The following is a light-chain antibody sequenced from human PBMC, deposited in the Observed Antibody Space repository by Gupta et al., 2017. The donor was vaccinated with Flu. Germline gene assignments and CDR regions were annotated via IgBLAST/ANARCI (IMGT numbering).Light chain of an antibody. CDR1: QSISSY. CDR3: QQSYSNPLT. CDR2: AAS. V-gene: IGKV1-39*01. J-gene: IGKJ4*01. Sequence: DIQMTQSPSSLSASVGDRVTITCRASQSISSYLNWYQQKPGKAPKLLIYAASSLQSGVPSRFSGSGSGTXFTLTIXSLQPEDFATYYCQQSYSNPLTFGXGTKVEIK.